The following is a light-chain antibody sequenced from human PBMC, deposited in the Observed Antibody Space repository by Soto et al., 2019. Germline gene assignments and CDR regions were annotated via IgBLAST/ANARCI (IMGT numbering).Light chain of an antibody. V-gene: IGLV2-23*02. CDR1: SSDVGSSNL. Sequence: QSALTQPASVSGSPGQSITSSCTGTSSDVGSSNLVSWYQQHPGKAPKLLIYEVSKRPSGVSNRFSGSKSGNTASLTISGLQAEDEADYYCCSYAGSSTHVFGTGTKVTVL. J-gene: IGLJ1*01. CDR2: EVS. CDR3: CSYAGSSTHV.